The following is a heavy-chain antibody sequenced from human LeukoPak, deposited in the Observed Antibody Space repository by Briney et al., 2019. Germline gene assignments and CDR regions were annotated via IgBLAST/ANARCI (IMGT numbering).Heavy chain of an antibody. CDR3: ARDLGCSGGSCYPYYYYGVDV. CDR1: GFTFSSYS. D-gene: IGHD2-15*01. V-gene: IGHV3-21*01. J-gene: IGHJ6*02. CDR2: ISSSSSYI. Sequence: GGSLRLSCAASGFTFSSYSMNWVRQAPGKGLEWVSSISSSSSYIYYADSVKGRFTISRDNAKNSLYLQMNSLRAEDAAVYYCARDLGCSGGSCYPYYYYGVDVWGQGTTVTVSS.